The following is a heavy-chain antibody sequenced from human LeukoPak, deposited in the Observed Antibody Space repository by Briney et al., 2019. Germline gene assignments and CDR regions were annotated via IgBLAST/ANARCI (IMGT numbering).Heavy chain of an antibody. Sequence: SETLSLTCTVSGGSISTSNYYWGWIRQPPGKGLEWIGNIFYSGSTYYSPSLKSRVTISVDTSKNQFSLKLSSVTAADTAVYYCARDPLSYYFDYWGQGTLVTVSS. J-gene: IGHJ4*02. CDR2: IFYSGST. CDR1: GGSISTSNYY. D-gene: IGHD2-8*01. CDR3: ARDPLSYYFDY. V-gene: IGHV4-39*07.